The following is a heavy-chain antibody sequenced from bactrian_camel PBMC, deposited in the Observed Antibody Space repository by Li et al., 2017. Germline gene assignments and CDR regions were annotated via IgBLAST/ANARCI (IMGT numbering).Heavy chain of an antibody. D-gene: IGHD1*01. Sequence: VQLVESGGGSVQAGGSLTLSCAASNYIKHRYCMAWFRQAPGKEREGVAVLGVAGDTLYADSVKGRFSISEDNVNDTLYLQMNNLKPDDTAMYYCAADRAWACSGPPQTYNFRGQGTQVTVS. V-gene: IGHV3S61*01. CDR2: LGVAGDT. J-gene: IGHJ4*01. CDR1: NYIKHRYC. CDR3: AADRAWACSGPPQTYNF.